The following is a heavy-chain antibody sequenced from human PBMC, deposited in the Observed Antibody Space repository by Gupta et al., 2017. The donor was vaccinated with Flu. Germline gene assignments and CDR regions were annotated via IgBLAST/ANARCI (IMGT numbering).Heavy chain of an antibody. J-gene: IGHJ4*02. D-gene: IGHD6-19*01. Sequence: QVQLVQSGAEVKEPGSSVTVSCKASGGTFSTDAISWVRQAPGQGLEWMGGIIPIFGTANYAQNFQGRVTMTADKSTSTAYMEMSSLRSEDTAIYYCARVITLAGIGLMGYFDSWGQGTLVTVSS. CDR1: GGTFSTDA. CDR2: IIPIFGTA. V-gene: IGHV1-69*06. CDR3: ARVITLAGIGLMGYFDS.